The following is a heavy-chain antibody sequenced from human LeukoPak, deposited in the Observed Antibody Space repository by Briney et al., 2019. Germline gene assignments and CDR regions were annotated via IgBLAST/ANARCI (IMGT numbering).Heavy chain of an antibody. V-gene: IGHV3-11*01. CDR3: ARVVCSSTSCSNWFDP. J-gene: IGHJ5*02. D-gene: IGHD2-2*01. CDR1: GFTFSDYY. Sequence: GGSLRLSCAATGFTFSDYYMSWIRQAPGKGLEWVSYISSSGSTIYYADSVKGRFTISRDNAKNSLYLQMNSLRAEDTAVYYCARVVCSSTSCSNWFDPWGQGTLVTVSS. CDR2: ISSSGSTI.